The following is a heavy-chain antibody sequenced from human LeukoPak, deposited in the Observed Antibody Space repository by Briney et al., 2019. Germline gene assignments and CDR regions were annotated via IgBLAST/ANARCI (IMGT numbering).Heavy chain of an antibody. CDR2: INPNSGGT. CDR3: ARDGGTIFGVVIIRAFDI. CDR1: GYTFTGYY. Sequence: ASVKVSCKASGYTFTGYYMHWVRQAPGQGLEWMGWINPNSGGTNYAQELQGRVTMTRDTSISTAYMKLSRLRSDDTAVYYCARDGGTIFGVVIIRAFDIWGQGTMVTVSS. V-gene: IGHV1-2*02. J-gene: IGHJ3*02. D-gene: IGHD3-3*01.